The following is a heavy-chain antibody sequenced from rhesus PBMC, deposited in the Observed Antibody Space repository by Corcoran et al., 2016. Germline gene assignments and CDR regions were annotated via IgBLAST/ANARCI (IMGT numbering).Heavy chain of an antibody. Sequence: EVQLVESGGGLVQPGGSLRLSCAASGFTFSSYVMHWVRQDPGEGLELVAVISYDGSKKYYDDSVKDRFTNSRDNSKNMLYLQMNNLKLEDTAGYYGAVGLAADFFDYWGQGVLVTVSS. J-gene: IGHJ4*01. CDR2: ISYDGSKK. CDR1: GFTFSSYV. V-gene: IGHV3-54*02. D-gene: IGHD6-13*01. CDR3: AVGLAADFFDY.